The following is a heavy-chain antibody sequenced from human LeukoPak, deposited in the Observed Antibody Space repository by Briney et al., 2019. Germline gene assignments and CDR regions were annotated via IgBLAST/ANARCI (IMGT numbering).Heavy chain of an antibody. CDR3: ASLTYDSSGYSPFDY. D-gene: IGHD3-22*01. V-gene: IGHV1-24*01. J-gene: IGHJ4*02. Sequence: ASVKVSCKVSGYTLTELSMHWVRQAPGKGLEWMGGFDPEDGETIYAQKFQGRVTMTRDTSISTAYMELSRLRSDDTAVYYCASLTYDSSGYSPFDYWGQGTLVTVSS. CDR2: FDPEDGET. CDR1: GYTLTELS.